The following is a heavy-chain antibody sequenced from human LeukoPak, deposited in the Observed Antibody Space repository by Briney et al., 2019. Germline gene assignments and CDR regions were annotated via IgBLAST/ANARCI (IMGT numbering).Heavy chain of an antibody. CDR3: ATAPPWSGSYYLLDY. CDR2: FDPEDGET. Sequence: GASVKVSCKASGYTFTSYGISWVRQAPGKGLEWMGGFDPEDGETIYAQKFQGRVTMTEDTSTDTAYMELSSLRSEDTAVYYCATAPPWSGSYYLLDYWGQGTLVTVSS. CDR1: GYTFTSYG. D-gene: IGHD1-26*01. J-gene: IGHJ4*02. V-gene: IGHV1-24*01.